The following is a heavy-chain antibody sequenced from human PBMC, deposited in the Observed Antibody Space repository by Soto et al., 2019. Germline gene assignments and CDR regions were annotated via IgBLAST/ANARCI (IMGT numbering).Heavy chain of an antibody. CDR2: IDWADDK. CDR1: GFSLSTTGMC. J-gene: IGHJ4*02. Sequence: SGPTLVNPTQTLTLTCTFSGFSLSTTGMCVSWIRQPPGKALEWLALIDWADDKYYSTSLKTRLTISKDTSKNQVVLTMTNVEPVDTATYFCSRAVGGFTYGYPDYWGQGTLVTVS. D-gene: IGHD5-18*01. CDR3: SRAVGGFTYGYPDY. V-gene: IGHV2-70*01.